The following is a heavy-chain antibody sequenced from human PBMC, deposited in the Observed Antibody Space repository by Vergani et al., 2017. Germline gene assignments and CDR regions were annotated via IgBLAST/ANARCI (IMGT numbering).Heavy chain of an antibody. CDR1: GFTFDDYA. CDR3: ACMGATTSDFDY. V-gene: IGHV3-9*01. Sequence: EVQLVESGGGLVQPGRSLRLSCAASGFTFDDYAMHWVRQAPGKGLEWVSGISWNSGSIGYADSVKGRFTISRDNAKNSLYLQMNSLRAEDTALYYCACMGATTSDFDYWGQGTLVTVSS. D-gene: IGHD1-26*01. J-gene: IGHJ4*02. CDR2: ISWNSGSI.